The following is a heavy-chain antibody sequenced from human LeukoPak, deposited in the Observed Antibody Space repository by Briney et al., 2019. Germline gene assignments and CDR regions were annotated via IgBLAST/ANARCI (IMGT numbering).Heavy chain of an antibody. CDR1: GGSISSGGYS. CDR2: IYHSGST. J-gene: IGHJ2*01. D-gene: IGHD4-17*01. V-gene: IGHV4-30-2*01. CDR3: ARGATVTTYSYWYFDL. Sequence: SQTLSLTCAVSGGSISSGGYSWRWIRQPPGKGLEWIGYIYHSGSTYYNPSLKSRVTISVDRSKNQFSLKLSSVTAAGTAVYYCARGATVTTYSYWYFDLWGRGTLVTVSS.